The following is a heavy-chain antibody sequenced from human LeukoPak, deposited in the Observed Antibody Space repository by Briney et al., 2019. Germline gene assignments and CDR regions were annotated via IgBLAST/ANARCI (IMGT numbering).Heavy chain of an antibody. J-gene: IGHJ3*02. V-gene: IGHV1-18*01. CDR3: ARDLSRTIVVVSPDAFDI. CDR1: GDTLTSYG. CDR2: ICAYNGNT. D-gene: IGHD3-22*01. Sequence: GDSLKDSCKGTGDTLTSYGSSWGRQAPGQGLEWVGWICAYNGNTNYAQKLQGRVTMTTDTSTSTAYMELSSLRSDDTAVYYCARDLSRTIVVVSPDAFDIWGQGTMVTVSS.